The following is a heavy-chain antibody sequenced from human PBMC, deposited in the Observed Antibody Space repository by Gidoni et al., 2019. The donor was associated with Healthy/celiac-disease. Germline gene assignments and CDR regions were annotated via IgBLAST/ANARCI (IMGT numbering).Heavy chain of an antibody. D-gene: IGHD2-15*01. CDR3: ARVQSGRYCSGGSCYLYYYGMDV. CDR1: GFTFTPYR. CDR2: IWYDGSNK. J-gene: IGHJ6*02. Sequence: QVQLVESGGGLVQPVRSLRLSCAASGFTFTPYRLHFVRRAPGKGLERVAVIWYDGSNKYYADSVKGRITIARDNSKNTLYLQMNSLRAEDTAVYYCARVQSGRYCSGGSCYLYYYGMDVWGQGTTVTVSS. V-gene: IGHV3-33*01.